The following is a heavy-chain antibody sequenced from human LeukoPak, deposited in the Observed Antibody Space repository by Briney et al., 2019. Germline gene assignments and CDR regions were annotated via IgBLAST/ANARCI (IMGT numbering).Heavy chain of an antibody. V-gene: IGHV4-4*02. CDR3: AREGLTYYYDSRTEDAFDI. J-gene: IGHJ3*02. CDR1: GGSISSSNW. D-gene: IGHD3-22*01. CDR2: IYHSGST. Sequence: SETLSLTCAVSGGSISSSNWWSWVRQPPGKGLEWIGEIYHSGSTNYNPSLKSRVTISVDKSKNQFSLKLSSVTAADTAVYYCAREGLTYYYDSRTEDAFDIWGQGTMVTVSS.